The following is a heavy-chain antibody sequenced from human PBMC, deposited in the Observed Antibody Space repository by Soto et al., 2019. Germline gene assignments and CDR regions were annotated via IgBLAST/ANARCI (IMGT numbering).Heavy chain of an antibody. CDR2: IIPIFGTA. D-gene: IGHD6-19*01. CDR1: GGSFSSYA. V-gene: IGHV1-69*06. Sequence: QVQLVQSGAEVKKPGSSVKVSCKASGGSFSSYAISWVRQAPVQGLEWMGWIIPIFGTATYAQKFQGRVTLIADKSTSTAYMELSSLRSEDTAVYYCARAGPVAGNHAFDIWGQGTLVTVSS. J-gene: IGHJ3*02. CDR3: ARAGPVAGNHAFDI.